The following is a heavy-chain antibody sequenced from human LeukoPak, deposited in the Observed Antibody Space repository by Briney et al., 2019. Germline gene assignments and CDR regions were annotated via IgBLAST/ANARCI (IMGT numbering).Heavy chain of an antibody. D-gene: IGHD3-3*01. CDR3: ARDHYDFWSGYYTPFDY. CDR2: ISSSGSTI. Sequence: PGGSLRLSCAASGFTFSDYYMSWIRQAPGKGLEWVSYISSSGSTIYYADSVKGRFTISRDNAKNSLYLQMNSLRAEDTAVYYCARDHYDFWSGYYTPFDYWGQGTLVTVSS. CDR1: GFTFSDYY. J-gene: IGHJ4*02. V-gene: IGHV3-11*01.